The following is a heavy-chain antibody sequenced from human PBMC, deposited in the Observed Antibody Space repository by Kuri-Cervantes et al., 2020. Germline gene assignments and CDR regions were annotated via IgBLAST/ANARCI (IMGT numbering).Heavy chain of an antibody. CDR3: ARDVGDRFDY. CDR2: INPSGGST. Sequence: ASVKVSCKASGYTFTTYYLHWVRQAPGQGLEWMGVINPSGGSTSYVLKFQGRVTMTRDTSTSTVYMELSSLRSEDTAVYHCARDVGDRFDYWGQGTLVTVSS. V-gene: IGHV1-46*01. J-gene: IGHJ4*02. D-gene: IGHD4-17*01. CDR1: GYTFTTYY.